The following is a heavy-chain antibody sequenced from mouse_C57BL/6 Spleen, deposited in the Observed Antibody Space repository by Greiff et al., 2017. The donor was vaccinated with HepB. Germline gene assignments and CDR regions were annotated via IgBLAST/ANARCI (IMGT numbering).Heavy chain of an antibody. CDR1: GYAFSSSW. CDR3: ARNASQYPNFDY. V-gene: IGHV1-82*01. CDR2: IYPGDGDT. J-gene: IGHJ2*01. Sequence: QVQLKESGPELVKPGASVKISCKASGYAFSSSWMNWVKQRPGKGLEWIGRIYPGDGDTNYNGKFKGKATLTADKSSSTAYMQLSSLTSEDSAVYFCARNASQYPNFDYWGQGTTLTVSS. D-gene: IGHD5-1-1*01.